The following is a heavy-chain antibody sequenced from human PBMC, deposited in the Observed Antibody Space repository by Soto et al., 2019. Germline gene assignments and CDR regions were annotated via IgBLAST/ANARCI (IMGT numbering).Heavy chain of an antibody. V-gene: IGHV4-30-2*01. CDR1: GGSISSGGYS. D-gene: IGHD7-27*01. CDR3: ARVPGP. J-gene: IGHJ5*02. CDR2: IYHSGST. Sequence: SEALSLTCAVSGGSISSGGYSWSWIRQPPGKGLEWIGYIYHSGSTYYNPSLKSRVTISVDRSKNQFSLKLSSVTAADTAVYYCARVPGPWGQGTSVTVSS.